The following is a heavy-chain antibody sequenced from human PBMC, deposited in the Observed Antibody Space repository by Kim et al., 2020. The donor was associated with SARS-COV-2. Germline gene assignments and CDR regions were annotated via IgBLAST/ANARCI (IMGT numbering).Heavy chain of an antibody. Sequence: SETLSLTCTVSGGSISSYYWSWIRQPPGKGLEWIGYIYYSGSTNYNPSLKSRVTISVDTSKNQFSLKLSSVTAADTAVYYCARDRRYYGSGFDPWGQGTLVTVSS. CDR3: ARDRRYYGSGFDP. J-gene: IGHJ5*02. V-gene: IGHV4-59*13. D-gene: IGHD3-10*01. CDR1: GGSISSYY. CDR2: IYYSGST.